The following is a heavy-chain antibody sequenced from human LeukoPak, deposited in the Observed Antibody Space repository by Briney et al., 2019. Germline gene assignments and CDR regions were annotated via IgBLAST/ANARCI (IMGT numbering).Heavy chain of an antibody. CDR1: GFTVSSNY. CDR2: IYSGGST. J-gene: IGHJ6*02. V-gene: IGHV3-53*04. D-gene: IGHD6-13*01. Sequence: GGSLRLSCAASGFTVSSNYMSWVRQAPGKGLEWVSVIYSGGSTYYADSVKGQFTISRHNSKNTLYLQMNSLRAEDTAVYYCARAGPYSSSWYNPYYYYGMDVWGQGTTVTVSS. CDR3: ARAGPYSSSWYNPYYYYGMDV.